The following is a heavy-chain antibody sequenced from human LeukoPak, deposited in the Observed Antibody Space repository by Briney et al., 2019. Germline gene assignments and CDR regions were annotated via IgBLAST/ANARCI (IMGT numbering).Heavy chain of an antibody. CDR3: ARAAFQSAASAPFDP. D-gene: IGHD6-13*01. J-gene: IGHJ5*02. V-gene: IGHV4-4*07. Sequence: SETLSLTCTVSGGSISSYYWTWIRQPAGKGLEWIGRINTSGSTKYNASLKSRVTMSVDTSKNQFSLNLSSVTAADTAVYYCARAAFQSAASAPFDPWGQGTLVTVSS. CDR2: INTSGST. CDR1: GGSISSYY.